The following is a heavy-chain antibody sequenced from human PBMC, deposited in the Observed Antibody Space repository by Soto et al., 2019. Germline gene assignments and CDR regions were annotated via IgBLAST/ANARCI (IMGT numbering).Heavy chain of an antibody. Sequence: QVQLQESGPGLVKPSQTLSLTCIVSGGSISNVNDCWSWIRQRPDKGLEWFGHSYSGASIYNNPYLTSRVTIVVDTPKNQFSLQLSSVSAADTAVYYCARGPSGDKVDYWGQGPRVTVSS. J-gene: IGHJ4*02. CDR2: SYSGASI. CDR1: GGSISNVNDC. CDR3: ARGPSGDKVDY. V-gene: IGHV4-30-4*01. D-gene: IGHD7-27*01.